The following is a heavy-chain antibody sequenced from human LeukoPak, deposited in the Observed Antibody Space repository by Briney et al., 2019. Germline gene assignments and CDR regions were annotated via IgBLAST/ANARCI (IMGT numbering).Heavy chain of an antibody. CDR3: WYYYDSSGYSLFDY. V-gene: IGHV3-30*04. Sequence: GGSLRLSCAASGFTFSSYAMHWVRQAPGKGLEWVAVISYDGSNKYYADSVKGRFTISRDNSKNTLYLQMNSLRAEDTAVYYCWYYYDSSGYSLFDYWGQGTLVTVSS. CDR2: ISYDGSNK. CDR1: GFTFSSYA. J-gene: IGHJ4*02. D-gene: IGHD3-22*01.